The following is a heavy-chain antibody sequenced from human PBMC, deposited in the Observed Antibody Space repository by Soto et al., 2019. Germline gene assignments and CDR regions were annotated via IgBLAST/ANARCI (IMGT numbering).Heavy chain of an antibody. J-gene: IGHJ1*01. CDR2: IKSKTDGETT. D-gene: IGHD2-2*01. V-gene: IGHV3-15*01. Sequence: GGSLRLSCAASGFRFSKAWMTWGRQAPGKGLGWVGRIKSKTDGETTHYAAPVKGRFTISRDDSKNTLYLQLNSLKTEDTAVYYCTTNPSVMPFGWGQGTLVTVSS. CDR1: GFRFSKAW. CDR3: TTNPSVMPFG.